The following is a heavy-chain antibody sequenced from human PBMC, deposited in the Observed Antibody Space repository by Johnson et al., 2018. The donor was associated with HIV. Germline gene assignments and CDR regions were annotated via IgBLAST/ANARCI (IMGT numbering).Heavy chain of an antibody. CDR3: AKFLRVSEESSGSFDI. Sequence: VQLVESGGGLVQPGGSLRLSCAASGFTFSSYAMSWVRQAPGKGLEWVSAISGSGGSTYYADSVKGRFTISRDNSKDTLYLQMNSLRAEDTAVYYCAKFLRVSEESSGSFDIWGQGTMVTVSS. CDR1: GFTFSSYA. V-gene: IGHV3-23*04. J-gene: IGHJ3*02. D-gene: IGHD5/OR15-5a*01. CDR2: ISGSGGST.